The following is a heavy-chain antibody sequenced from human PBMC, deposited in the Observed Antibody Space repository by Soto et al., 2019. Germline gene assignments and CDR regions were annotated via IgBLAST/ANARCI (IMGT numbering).Heavy chain of an antibody. CDR3: ARDRWDSSRNWFDP. CDR1: GGSISSGGYY. Sequence: SETLSLTCTVSGGSISSGGYYWSWIRQHPGKGLEWIGYIYYSGSTYYNPSLKSRVTISVDTSKNQSSLKLSYVTAADTAVYYCARDRWDSSRNWFDPWGQGTLVTVSS. V-gene: IGHV4-31*03. D-gene: IGHD6-13*01. J-gene: IGHJ5*02. CDR2: IYYSGST.